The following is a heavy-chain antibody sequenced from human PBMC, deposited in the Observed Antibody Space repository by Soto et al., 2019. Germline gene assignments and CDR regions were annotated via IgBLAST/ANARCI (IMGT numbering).Heavy chain of an antibody. V-gene: IGHV4-59*08. CDR1: GGAIGGYY. Sequence: SETLSLTCSLSGGAIGGYYWSWIRQPPGKALEWIGYVSYSGSTDYHPSLKSRVSISIDTSKNQFSLKMISVTAADTAVYYCARHPSDSGWFFFDPWGQGGLVTVSS. CDR2: VSYSGST. J-gene: IGHJ5*02. D-gene: IGHD6-19*01. CDR3: ARHPSDSGWFFFDP.